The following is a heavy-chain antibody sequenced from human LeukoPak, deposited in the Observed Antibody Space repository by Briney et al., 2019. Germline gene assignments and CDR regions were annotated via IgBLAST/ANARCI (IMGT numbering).Heavy chain of an antibody. CDR3: ARHALYSNYGFDY. CDR2: IYYSGST. D-gene: IGHD4-11*01. V-gene: IGHV4-31*03. J-gene: IGHJ4*02. CDR1: GGSISSGGYY. Sequence: SETLSLTCTVSGGSISSGGYYWSWIRQHPGKGLEWIGYIYYSGSTYYNPSLKSRVTISVDTSKNQFSLKLSSVTAADTAVYYCARHALYSNYGFDYWGQGTLVTVSS.